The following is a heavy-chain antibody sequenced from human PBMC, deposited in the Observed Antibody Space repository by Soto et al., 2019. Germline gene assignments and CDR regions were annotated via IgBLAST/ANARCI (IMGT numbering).Heavy chain of an antibody. D-gene: IGHD6-13*01. Sequence: ASVKVSCKASGYTFTSDDINWVRQASGQGLEWMGWANPNSGNTGYAQKFQGRVSMTTNTSISTAYMELSSLKSDDTAVYYCARDRRVAAAGNDAFDIWGQGTMVTVSS. V-gene: IGHV1-8*01. J-gene: IGHJ3*02. CDR1: GYTFTSDD. CDR3: ARDRRVAAAGNDAFDI. CDR2: ANPNSGNT.